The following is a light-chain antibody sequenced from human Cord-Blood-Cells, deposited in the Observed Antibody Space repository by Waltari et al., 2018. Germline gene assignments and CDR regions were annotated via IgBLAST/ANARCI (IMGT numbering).Light chain of an antibody. CDR1: QGISSY. CDR3: QQYYSYPPLT. J-gene: IGKJ4*01. CDR2: AAS. Sequence: AIRMTQSPSSFSASTGDRVTITLRASQGISSYLAWYQQKPGKAPKLLIYAASTLQSGVPSRFSGSGSGTDFTLTISCLQSEDFATYYCQQYYSYPPLTFGGGTKVEIK. V-gene: IGKV1-8*01.